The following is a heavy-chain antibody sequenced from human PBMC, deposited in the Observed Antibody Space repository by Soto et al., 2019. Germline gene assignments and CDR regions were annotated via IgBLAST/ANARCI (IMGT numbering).Heavy chain of an antibody. J-gene: IGHJ4*02. D-gene: IGHD6-19*01. CDR3: ARDSSSGWYHDY. CDR1: GYSISSGGSVSNVGFY. CDR2: SSYSGST. Sequence: PSETLSLTCTVSGYSISSGGSVSNVGFYWSWIRQQPGAGLEWIGYSSYSGSTHYNPSLQSRVSILVDTSKNQFSLYLRSVTAADTAVYYCARDSSSGWYHDYWGQGTLVTVSS. V-gene: IGHV4-31*03.